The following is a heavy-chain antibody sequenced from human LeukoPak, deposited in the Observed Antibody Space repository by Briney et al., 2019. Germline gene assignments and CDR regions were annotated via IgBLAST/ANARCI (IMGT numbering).Heavy chain of an antibody. V-gene: IGHV3-21*01. CDR2: ISSISTCI. CDR1: GFTFSDYS. D-gene: IGHD1-26*01. J-gene: IGHJ4*02. CDR3: ARLSVGGSYSGIYYFNY. Sequence: GGSLRLSCAASGFTFSDYSMNWVRQAPGRGLEWVSSISSISTCISYADSVKGRFTISRDNAKNSLYLQMNSLRAEDTAVYYCARLSVGGSYSGIYYFNYWGQGTLVTVSS.